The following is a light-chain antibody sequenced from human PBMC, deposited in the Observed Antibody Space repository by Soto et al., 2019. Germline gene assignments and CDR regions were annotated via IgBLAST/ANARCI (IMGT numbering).Light chain of an antibody. Sequence: QSVLTQSSSASASLGSSVKLTCTLSSGHSSYIIAWHQQQPGKAPRYLMKLERSGSYNKGSGVPDRFSGSSSGADRYLSISHLQSEDEADYYCETWDSNTPRVFGGGTKLTVL. J-gene: IGLJ3*02. CDR1: SGHSSYI. V-gene: IGLV4-60*03. CDR3: ETWDSNTPRV. CDR2: LERSGSY.